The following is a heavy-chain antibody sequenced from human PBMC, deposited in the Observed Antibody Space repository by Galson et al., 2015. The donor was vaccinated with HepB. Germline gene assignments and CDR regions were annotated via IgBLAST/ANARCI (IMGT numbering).Heavy chain of an antibody. CDR3: SRGGVARGVETSWDYFDY. CDR2: INPGTGAT. J-gene: IGHJ4*02. Sequence: SVKVSCKASGYTFNTYYIHWVRQAPGQGPEWMGIINPGTGATVYPQKFQGRVTMTRDTSTSTVYMDLSSLRSEDTAVYYCSRGGVARGVETSWDYFDYWGQGTLVTVSS. CDR1: GYTFNTYY. V-gene: IGHV1-46*02. D-gene: IGHD4-23*01.